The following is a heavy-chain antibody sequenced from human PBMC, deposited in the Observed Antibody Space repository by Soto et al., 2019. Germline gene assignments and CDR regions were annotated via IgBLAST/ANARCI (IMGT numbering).Heavy chain of an antibody. Sequence: QVQLVESGGGVVQPGRSLRLSCAASGFTFSSYGRHWVRQAPGKGLEWVAVIWYDGSNKYYADSVKGRFTISRDNSKNTLYLQMNSLRAEDTAVYYCARGVQWLVPYYYYYGMDVWGQGTTVTVSS. J-gene: IGHJ6*02. V-gene: IGHV3-33*01. D-gene: IGHD6-19*01. CDR1: GFTFSSYG. CDR3: ARGVQWLVPYYYYYGMDV. CDR2: IWYDGSNK.